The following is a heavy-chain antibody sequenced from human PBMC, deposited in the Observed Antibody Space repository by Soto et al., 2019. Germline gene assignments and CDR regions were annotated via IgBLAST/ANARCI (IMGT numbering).Heavy chain of an antibody. CDR1: GFTISSYA. CDR3: ARGAATAGYDAFDI. V-gene: IGHV3-30-3*01. J-gene: IGHJ3*02. CDR2: ISYDGSNK. D-gene: IGHD6-25*01. Sequence: PGGSLRLSCAASGFTISSYAMHWVRQAPGKGLEWVAVISYDGSNKYYADSVKGRFTISRDNSKNTLYLQMNSLRAEDTAVYYCARGAATAGYDAFDIWGQGTMVTVSS.